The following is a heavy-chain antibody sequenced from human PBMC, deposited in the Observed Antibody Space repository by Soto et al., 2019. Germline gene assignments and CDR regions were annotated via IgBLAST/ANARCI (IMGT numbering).Heavy chain of an antibody. CDR2: INAGNGNT. CDR1: GYTFTSYA. Sequence: GASVKVSCKASGYTFTSYAMHWVRQAPGQRLEWMGWINAGNGNTKYSQRFQGRVTITRDTSASTAYMELSSLRSEDTAVYYCARLTIFGVVTGVDVWGQGTTVTVS. D-gene: IGHD3-3*01. J-gene: IGHJ6*02. CDR3: ARLTIFGVVTGVDV. V-gene: IGHV1-3*01.